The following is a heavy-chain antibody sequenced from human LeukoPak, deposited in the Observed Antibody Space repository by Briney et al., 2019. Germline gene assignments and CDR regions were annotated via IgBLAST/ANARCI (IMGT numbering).Heavy chain of an antibody. Sequence: ASVKVSCKASGYTFTSYGISWVRQAPGQGLEWMGWISAYNGNTNYAQKLQGRVTMTTDTSTSTAYMEPRSLRSDDTAVYYCARERSDYIWGSYRFLEHYFDYWGQGTLVTVSS. V-gene: IGHV1-18*01. J-gene: IGHJ4*02. D-gene: IGHD3-16*02. CDR2: ISAYNGNT. CDR3: ARERSDYIWGSYRFLEHYFDY. CDR1: GYTFTSYG.